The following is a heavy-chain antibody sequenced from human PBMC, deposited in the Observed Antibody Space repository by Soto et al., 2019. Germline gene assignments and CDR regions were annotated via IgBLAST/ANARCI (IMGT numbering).Heavy chain of an antibody. D-gene: IGHD6-19*01. J-gene: IGHJ4*02. CDR1: GFTVSSNY. CDR3: ARVGAYSSGWYVTGFDY. V-gene: IGHV3-53*01. Sequence: PGGSLRLSCAASGFTVSSNYMSWVRRAPGKGLEWVSVIYSGGSTYYADSVKGRFTISRDNSKITLYLQMNSLRAEDTAVYYCARVGAYSSGWYVTGFDYWGQGTLVTVSS. CDR2: IYSGGST.